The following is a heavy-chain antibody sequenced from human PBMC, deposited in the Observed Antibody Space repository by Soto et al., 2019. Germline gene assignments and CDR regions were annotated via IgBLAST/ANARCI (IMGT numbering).Heavy chain of an antibody. Sequence: SETLSLTCAVYGGSFSGYYWSWIRQPPGKGLEWIGEINHSGSTNYNPSLKSRVTISVDTSKNQFSLKLSSVTTADTAVYYCARGPVYSSGWYGYWGQGTLVTVS. V-gene: IGHV4-34*01. CDR1: GGSFSGYY. D-gene: IGHD6-19*01. CDR3: ARGPVYSSGWYGY. J-gene: IGHJ4*02. CDR2: INHSGST.